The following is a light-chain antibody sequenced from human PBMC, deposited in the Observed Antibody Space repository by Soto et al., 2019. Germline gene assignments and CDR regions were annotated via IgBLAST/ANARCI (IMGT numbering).Light chain of an antibody. CDR2: KAS. CDR3: LHSRT. V-gene: IGKV1-5*03. Sequence: IQMTQSPSSLSASVGDRVTITCQASQSISSWLAWYQQKPGKAPKLLIYKASNLESGVPSRFSGSGSGTEFTLTISSLQPDDVATYYCLHSRTCGQGTKVDIK. J-gene: IGKJ1*01. CDR1: QSISSW.